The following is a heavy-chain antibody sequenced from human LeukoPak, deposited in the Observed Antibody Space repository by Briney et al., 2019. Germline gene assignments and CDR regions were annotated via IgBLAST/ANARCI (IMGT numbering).Heavy chain of an antibody. J-gene: IGHJ4*02. CDR3: ARSVVPYYFDS. D-gene: IGHD3-22*01. V-gene: IGHV1-18*01. CDR1: GYTFTSYG. CDR2: ISPYNGNT. Sequence: ASVKVSCKASGYTFTSYGINWVRQAPGQGLEWMGWISPYNGNTDYAQKLQGRVTMTTDTSTSTAYMELRSLRSVDTAVYYCARSVVPYYFDSWGQGTLVTVSS.